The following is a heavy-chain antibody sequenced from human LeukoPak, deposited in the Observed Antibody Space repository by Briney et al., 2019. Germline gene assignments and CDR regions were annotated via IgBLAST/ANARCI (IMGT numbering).Heavy chain of an antibody. V-gene: IGHV4-59*12. D-gene: IGHD5-24*01. J-gene: IGHJ4*02. CDR2: IYYSEST. CDR3: ARDAFYGDGYKFDY. CDR1: GGSISSYY. Sequence: SETLSLTCTVSGGSISSYYWSWIRQPPGKGLEWIGYIYYSESTNYNPSLKSRVTISVDTSKNQFSLKLSSVTAADTAVYYCARDAFYGDGYKFDYWGQGTLVTVSS.